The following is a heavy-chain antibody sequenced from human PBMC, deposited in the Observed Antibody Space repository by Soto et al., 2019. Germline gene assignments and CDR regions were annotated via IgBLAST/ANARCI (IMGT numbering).Heavy chain of an antibody. CDR1: GYSFTGYA. V-gene: IGHV1-3*01. CDR2: INAGNGNT. Sequence: ASVKVSCKASGYSFTGYAMHWVRQAPGQRLEWMGWINAGNGNTKYSQKFQGRVTITRDTSASAAYMELSSLSSEDTAVYYCARAVEVPADFEYWGQGTLVTVSS. J-gene: IGHJ4*02. D-gene: IGHD1-1*01. CDR3: ARAVEVPADFEY.